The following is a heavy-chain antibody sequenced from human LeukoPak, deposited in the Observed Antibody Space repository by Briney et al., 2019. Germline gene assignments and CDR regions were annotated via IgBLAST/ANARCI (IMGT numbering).Heavy chain of an antibody. CDR1: GFTFSSYG. V-gene: IGHV3-33*01. J-gene: IGHJ5*02. CDR2: IWYDGSNK. Sequence: GESLRLSCAASGFTFSSYGMHWVRQAPGKGLEWVAVIWYDGSNKYYADSVKGRFTISRDNSKNTLYLQMNSLRAEDTAVYYCARDRIMITFGGVRPYNWFDPWGQGTLVTVSS. D-gene: IGHD3-16*01. CDR3: ARDRIMITFGGVRPYNWFDP.